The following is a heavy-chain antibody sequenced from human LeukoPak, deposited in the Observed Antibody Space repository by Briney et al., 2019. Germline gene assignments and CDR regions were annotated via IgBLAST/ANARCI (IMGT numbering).Heavy chain of an antibody. CDR3: ARVLDYYGSGTYSFDY. Sequence: KSSETLSLTCTVSGYSIRSGHYWGWIRQPPGKGLEWIGSIYHSGSTFYNPSLKSRVTMSVDTSKNQFSLKVSSVTAADTAVYYCARVLDYYGSGTYSFDYWGQGTLVTVSS. D-gene: IGHD3-10*01. V-gene: IGHV4-38-2*02. CDR1: GYSIRSGHY. CDR2: IYHSGST. J-gene: IGHJ4*02.